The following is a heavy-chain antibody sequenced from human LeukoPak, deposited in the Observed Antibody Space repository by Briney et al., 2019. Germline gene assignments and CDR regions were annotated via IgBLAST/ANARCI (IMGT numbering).Heavy chain of an antibody. CDR2: INAGNGRT. CDR3: ARGRWVATNQGYYLDD. J-gene: IGHJ4*02. Sequence: GASVKVSCKTSAYSFTPYAIHWVRQAPGQRLEWMGWINAGNGRTKYSQQFQGRLAIIRDTSANTVYMDLSSLTSEDMAVYYCARGRWVATNQGYYLDDWGQGALVTVSS. V-gene: IGHV1-3*03. CDR1: AYSFTPYA. D-gene: IGHD5-12*01.